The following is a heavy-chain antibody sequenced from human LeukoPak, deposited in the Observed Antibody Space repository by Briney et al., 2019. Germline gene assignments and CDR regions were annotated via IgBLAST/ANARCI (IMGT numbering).Heavy chain of an antibody. V-gene: IGHV1-2*02. Sequence: ASVKVSCKASGYTITGYYMHWVRQAPGQGLEWMGWINPNSGGTNYAQKFQGRVTMTRDTSISTAYMELSRLRSDDTAVYYCARDPQLGGNWFDPWGQGTLVTVSS. CDR3: ARDPQLGGNWFDP. CDR2: INPNSGGT. CDR1: GYTITGYY. J-gene: IGHJ5*02. D-gene: IGHD1-1*01.